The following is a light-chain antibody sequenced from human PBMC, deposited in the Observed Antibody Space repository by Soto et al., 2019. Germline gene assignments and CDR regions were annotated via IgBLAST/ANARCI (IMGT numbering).Light chain of an antibody. CDR1: QSIGKH. V-gene: IGKV1-39*01. CDR2: GAS. J-gene: IGKJ5*01. Sequence: DIQMTQSPSVLSASVGDRVTLTCRASQSIGKHLNWYQQKPGKAPKFLIYGASTLQSGVPSRFTGSGSGTDFTLTVNSLQAEDFATYYCQQGYSSPATFGQGTRLEIK. CDR3: QQGYSSPAT.